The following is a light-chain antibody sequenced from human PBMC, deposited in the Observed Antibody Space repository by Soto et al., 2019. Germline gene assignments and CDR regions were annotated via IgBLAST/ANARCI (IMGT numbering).Light chain of an antibody. CDR3: QQYDNLLLT. CDR1: QDISNY. J-gene: IGKJ4*01. CDR2: DAS. V-gene: IGKV1-33*01. Sequence: DIPMTQSPSSLSASVGDRVTITCLASQDISNYLNWYQQKPGKAPKLLIYDASNLETGVPSRFSGSGSGTDFTFAISSLQPEDIATYYCQQYDNLLLTFGGGTNVEIK.